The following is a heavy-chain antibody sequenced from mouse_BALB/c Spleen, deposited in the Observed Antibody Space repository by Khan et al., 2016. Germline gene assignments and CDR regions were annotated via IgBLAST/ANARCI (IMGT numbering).Heavy chain of an antibody. D-gene: IGHD1-1*01. Sequence: QVQLQQPGAELVKPGASVKLSCKASGYIFTSYWLNWVKQRPGQGLEWIGNIYPSDSYTNYNQKFKDRAALTVDRSSSTAYMQLSSPTSEDSAVYYCTRSGGSAYDYGGQGTALTVSS. V-gene: IGHV1-69*02. CDR2: IYPSDSYT. CDR1: GYIFTSYW. CDR3: TRSGGSAYDY. J-gene: IGHJ2*01.